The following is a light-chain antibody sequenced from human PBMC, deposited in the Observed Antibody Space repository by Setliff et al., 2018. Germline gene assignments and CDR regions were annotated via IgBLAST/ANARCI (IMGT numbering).Light chain of an antibody. Sequence: QSVLTQPASVSGSPGQAITISCTGTSSDVGSYDLVSWYQQYPGKAPKLMVYDVTKRPSGASNRFSGSKSGNTASLTISGLQAEDEGDYYCCSYASSSTFVVFGGGTKVTVL. CDR2: DVT. V-gene: IGLV2-23*02. CDR3: CSYASSSTFVV. CDR1: SSDVGSYDL. J-gene: IGLJ2*01.